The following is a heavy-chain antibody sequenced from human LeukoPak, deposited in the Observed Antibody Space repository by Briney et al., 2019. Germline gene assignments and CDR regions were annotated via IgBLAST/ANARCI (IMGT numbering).Heavy chain of an antibody. D-gene: IGHD2-15*01. Sequence: GGSLRLSCAASGFTFDDYGMSWVRQAPGKGLEWVSGISWNSGSIGYADSVKGRFTISRDNAKNSLYLQMNSLRAEDMALYYCAKGHCSGGSCYSRLENYFDYWGQGTLVTVSS. CDR2: ISWNSGSI. V-gene: IGHV3-9*03. J-gene: IGHJ4*02. CDR3: AKGHCSGGSCYSRLENYFDY. CDR1: GFTFDDYG.